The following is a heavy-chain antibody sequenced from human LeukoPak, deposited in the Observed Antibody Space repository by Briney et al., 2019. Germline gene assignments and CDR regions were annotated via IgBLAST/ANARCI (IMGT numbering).Heavy chain of an antibody. CDR2: IKQDGTEK. CDR3: ARGHSSGWRISTRPLHY. J-gene: IGHJ4*02. Sequence: GGSLRLSCAASGFTFRSYAMNWVRQAPGKGLEWVANIKQDGTEKYFVDSVKGRFTISRDNAKNSLYLQMSSLRAEDTAVYYCARGHSSGWRISTRPLHYWGQGTLVTVSS. CDR1: GFTFRSYA. D-gene: IGHD6-19*01. V-gene: IGHV3-7*01.